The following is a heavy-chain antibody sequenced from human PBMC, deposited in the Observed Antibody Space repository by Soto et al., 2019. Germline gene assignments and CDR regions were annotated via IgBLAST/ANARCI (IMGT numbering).Heavy chain of an antibody. J-gene: IGHJ4*02. D-gene: IGHD3-3*01. Sequence: GGSLRLSCAASGFTFDDYAMHWVRQAPGKGLEWVSGISRITGGIAYADSVKGRFTIYRDNAKNSLYLQMNSLRAEDTALYYCAKAGFWSGYYSLVDYWGQGTLVTVSS. CDR3: AKAGFWSGYYSLVDY. V-gene: IGHV3-9*01. CDR2: ISRITGGI. CDR1: GFTFDDYA.